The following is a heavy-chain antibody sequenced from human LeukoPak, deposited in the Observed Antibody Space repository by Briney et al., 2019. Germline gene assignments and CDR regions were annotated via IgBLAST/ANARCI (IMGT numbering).Heavy chain of an antibody. V-gene: IGHV3-11*06. Sequence: PGGSLRLSCAASGFTFSDYYMSWIRQAPGKGLEWVSSISSSSSYIYYADSVKGRFTISRDNAKNSLYLQMNSLRAEDTAVYYCARDPRGGSYGPSAFDYWGQGTLVTVSS. CDR1: GFTFSDYY. J-gene: IGHJ4*02. CDR3: ARDPRGGSYGPSAFDY. D-gene: IGHD5-18*01. CDR2: ISSSSSYI.